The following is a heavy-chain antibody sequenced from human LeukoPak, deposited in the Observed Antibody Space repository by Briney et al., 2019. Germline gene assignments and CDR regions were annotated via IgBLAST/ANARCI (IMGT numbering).Heavy chain of an antibody. CDR2: FYYSGST. J-gene: IGHJ3*02. CDR1: GGSISSSSYH. D-gene: IGHD3-22*01. Sequence: SETLSLTCNVSGGSISSSSYHWGWIRQPPGKGLEWIGSFYYSGSTYYNPSLKSRVTISVDTSKNQFSLKLSSVTAADTAVYYCARAEPLMGVVVMGAFDIWGQGTMVTVSS. V-gene: IGHV4-39*07. CDR3: ARAEPLMGVVVMGAFDI.